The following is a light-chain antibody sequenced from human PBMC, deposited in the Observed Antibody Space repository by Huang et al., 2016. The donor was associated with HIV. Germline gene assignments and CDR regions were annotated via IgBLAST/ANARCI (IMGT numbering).Light chain of an antibody. J-gene: IGKJ4*01. V-gene: IGKV1-8*01. CDR2: AAS. CDR1: QNIGTS. Sequence: AIRMTQSPSSLSASTGDRLTITCRASQNIGTSLAWSQQRPGRAPTLLIYAASTLQCGVPSRFSGSGSRTVFTLNIGCLQVEDAAIYYCQHSDGLSPLTFGGGT. CDR3: QHSDGLSPLT.